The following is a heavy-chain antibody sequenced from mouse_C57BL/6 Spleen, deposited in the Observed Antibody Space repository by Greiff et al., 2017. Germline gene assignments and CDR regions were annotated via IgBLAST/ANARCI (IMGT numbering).Heavy chain of an antibody. Sequence: EVKLVESGGGLVQPKGSLKLSCAASGFTFNTYAMHWVRQAPGKGLEWVARIRSKSSNYATYYADSVKDRFTISRDDSQSMLYLQMNNLKTEDTAMYYCVRDQGYDGYYVGYFDVWGTGTTVTVSS. J-gene: IGHJ1*03. V-gene: IGHV10-3*01. CDR1: GFTFNTYA. CDR2: IRSKSSNYAT. CDR3: VRDQGYDGYYVGYFDV. D-gene: IGHD2-3*01.